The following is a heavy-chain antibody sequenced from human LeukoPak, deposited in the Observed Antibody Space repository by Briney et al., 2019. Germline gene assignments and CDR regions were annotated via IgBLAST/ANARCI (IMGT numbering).Heavy chain of an antibody. D-gene: IGHD6-13*01. Sequence: GGSLRLSCAASGFTFSSYSMNWVRQAPGKGLEWVSSISSSSSYIYYADSVKGRFTISRDNAKNSLYLQMNSLRAEDTAVYYCAREEGQQLVLSGSDYWGQGTLATVSS. J-gene: IGHJ4*02. CDR2: ISSSSSYI. V-gene: IGHV3-21*01. CDR3: AREEGQQLVLSGSDY. CDR1: GFTFSSYS.